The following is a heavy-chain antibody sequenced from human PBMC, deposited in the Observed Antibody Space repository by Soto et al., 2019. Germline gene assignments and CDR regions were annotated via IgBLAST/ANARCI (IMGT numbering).Heavy chain of an antibody. V-gene: IGHV1-69*04. CDR2: IIPILGIA. Sequence: SVKVSCKASGGTFSSYTISWVRQAPGQGLEWMGRIIPILGIANYAQKFQGRVTITADKSTSTAYMELSSLRSEDTAVYYCARDIGYCSSTSCYNYMDVWGKGTTVTVSS. D-gene: IGHD2-2*02. CDR3: ARDIGYCSSTSCYNYMDV. J-gene: IGHJ6*03. CDR1: GGTFSSYT.